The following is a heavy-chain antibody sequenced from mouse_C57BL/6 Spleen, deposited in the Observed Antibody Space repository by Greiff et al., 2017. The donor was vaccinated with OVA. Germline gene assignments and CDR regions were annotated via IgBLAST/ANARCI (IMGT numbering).Heavy chain of an antibody. V-gene: IGHV2-6-1*01. J-gene: IGHJ4*01. Sequence: VKLVESGPGLVAPSQSLSITCTVSGFSLTSYGVHWVRQPPGKGLEWLVVIWSDGSTTYNSALKSRLSISTANSKSQGFLKMNSLQTNDTAMYYCARHPNSGSSYYAMDYWGQGTSVTVSS. CDR3: ARHPNSGSSYYAMDY. CDR1: GFSLTSYG. D-gene: IGHD1-1*01. CDR2: IWSDGST.